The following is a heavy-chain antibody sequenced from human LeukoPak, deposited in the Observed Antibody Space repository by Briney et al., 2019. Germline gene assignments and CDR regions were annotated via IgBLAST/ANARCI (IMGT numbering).Heavy chain of an antibody. Sequence: PSETLSLTCTVSGGSISSSSYYWGWIRQPPGKGLEWIGSVHDSGSAFYNPSLQSRVTISLDTSKNQFSLRLTSVTAADTAVYYCAREGPGVVTSRGTGFDFWGQGTLVTSSS. CDR2: VHDSGSA. D-gene: IGHD2-21*02. J-gene: IGHJ4*02. CDR1: GGSISSSSYY. V-gene: IGHV4-39*07. CDR3: AREGPGVVTSRGTGFDF.